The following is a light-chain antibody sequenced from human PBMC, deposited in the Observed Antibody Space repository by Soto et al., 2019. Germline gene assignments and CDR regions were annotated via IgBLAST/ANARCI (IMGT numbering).Light chain of an antibody. V-gene: IGLV2-8*01. Sequence: QSALTQPPSASGSPGQSVAISCSGTSSDVGGYDYVSWFQQHPGKAPKLIIYEVYKRPSGVPDRFSGSKSGNTASLTVSGLQAEDEADYYCSSYAGTNTVLFGGGTKVTVL. CDR1: SSDVGGYDY. J-gene: IGLJ3*02. CDR3: SSYAGTNTVL. CDR2: EVY.